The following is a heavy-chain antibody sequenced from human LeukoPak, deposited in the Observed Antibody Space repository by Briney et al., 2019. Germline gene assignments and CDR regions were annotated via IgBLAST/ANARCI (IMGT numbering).Heavy chain of an antibody. CDR3: ARVLVVVPAAHGFDI. D-gene: IGHD2-2*01. V-gene: IGHV3-7*01. Sequence: GGSLRLSCAASGFTFSSYWMSWVRQAPGKGREWVANINQDGSEKYYVASVKGRFTISRDNAKNSLYLQMNSLRAEDTAVCYCARVLVVVPAAHGFDIWGQGTMVTVSS. J-gene: IGHJ3*02. CDR1: GFTFSSYW. CDR2: INQDGSEK.